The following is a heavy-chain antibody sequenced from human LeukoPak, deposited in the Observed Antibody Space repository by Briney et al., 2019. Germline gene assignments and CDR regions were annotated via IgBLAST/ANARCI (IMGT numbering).Heavy chain of an antibody. CDR3: ARDDYYDSSGYYPRH. CDR2: IWCDGSNK. Sequence: GGSLRLSCAASGFTFSSYSMNWVRQAPGKGLEWVAVIWCDGSNKYYADSVKGRFTISRDNSKNTLYLQMNSLRAEDTAVYYCARDDYYDSSGYYPRHWGQGTLVTVSS. V-gene: IGHV3-33*08. J-gene: IGHJ4*02. D-gene: IGHD3-22*01. CDR1: GFTFSSYS.